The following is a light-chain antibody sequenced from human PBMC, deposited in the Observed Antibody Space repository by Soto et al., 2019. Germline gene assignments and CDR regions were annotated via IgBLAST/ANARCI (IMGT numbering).Light chain of an antibody. CDR3: AAWDDSLNGYV. Sequence: QSVLTQPPSGSGTPGQRVTISCSGSSSNIGSSTVNWYQQLPGTAPKLLIYSNNQRPSGVPDRFSGSKSGTSASLAISGLQSEDEADYYCAAWDDSLNGYVFGTGTKLTVL. J-gene: IGLJ1*01. CDR1: SSNIGSST. CDR2: SNN. V-gene: IGLV1-44*01.